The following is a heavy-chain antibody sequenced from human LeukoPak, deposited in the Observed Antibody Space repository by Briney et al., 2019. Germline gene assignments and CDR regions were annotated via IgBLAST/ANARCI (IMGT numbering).Heavy chain of an antibody. J-gene: IGHJ4*02. V-gene: IGHV3-23*01. CDR1: GFIFSNYA. D-gene: IGHD3-10*01. CDR3: AKDGGYGSGNYYPDY. CDR2: ISGGAGSA. Sequence: GGSLRLSCAASGFIFSNYAMNWVRQAPGKGLEWVSSISGGAGSASNADSVKGRFTMSRDNSKNTLYLQMNSLRAGDTAVYYCAKDGGYGSGNYYPDYWGQGTLVTVSS.